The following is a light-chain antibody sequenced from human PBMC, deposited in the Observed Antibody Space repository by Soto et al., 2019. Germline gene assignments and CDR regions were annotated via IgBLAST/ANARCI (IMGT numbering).Light chain of an antibody. J-gene: IGLJ1*01. Sequence: QSVLTQPASVSGSPGQSITISCTGTSSDVGGYNLVSWYQQYPDKAPKLMIFDVNNRPSGVSNRFSGSKSGNTASLTISGLQAEDEADYYCSSYKSSSTLPYVFGTGTKLTVL. CDR1: SSDVGGYNL. CDR3: SSYKSSSTLPYV. V-gene: IGLV2-14*01. CDR2: DVN.